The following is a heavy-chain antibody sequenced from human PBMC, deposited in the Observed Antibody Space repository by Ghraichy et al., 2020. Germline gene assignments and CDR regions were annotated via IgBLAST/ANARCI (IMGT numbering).Heavy chain of an antibody. Sequence: SETLSLTCTVSGGSIRDSSHYYWGWIRQSPGKGLEWIGSVYYSGSTYFNPTLKSRVTISVDTSENQFSLRMNSVTAADTAVYYCARGGHHGDFDYWGQGTLVTVSS. V-gene: IGHV4-39*01. CDR3: ARGGHHGDFDY. D-gene: IGHD4-17*01. CDR2: VYYSGST. CDR1: GGSIRDSSHYY. J-gene: IGHJ4*02.